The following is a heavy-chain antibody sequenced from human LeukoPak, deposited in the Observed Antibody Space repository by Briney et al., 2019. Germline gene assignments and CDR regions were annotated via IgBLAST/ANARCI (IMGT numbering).Heavy chain of an antibody. CDR2: ICSDGNK. J-gene: IGHJ6*02. D-gene: IGHD3-10*02. V-gene: IGHV3-23*01. CDR3: AKGLHYYVAMDV. Sequence: GGSLRLSCAASGFTFSDCAMSWVRQAPGKGLEWVSAICSDGNKHYSESVKGRFAISRDNSKNTLFLQTSSLRAEDRALYYCAKGLHYYVAMDVWGQGTTVTVS. CDR1: GFTFSDCA.